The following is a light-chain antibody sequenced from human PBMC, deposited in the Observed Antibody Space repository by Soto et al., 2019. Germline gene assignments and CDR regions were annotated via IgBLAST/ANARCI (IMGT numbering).Light chain of an antibody. V-gene: IGKV3-20*01. J-gene: IGKJ1*01. CDR3: QQYGRSKRWT. CDR1: QTITGTY. Sequence: EVVLTQFPGTLSLSPGERATLSCRASQTITGTYLAWYQQKPGQAPRLLIHGASTSATGIPDRFSGGGTGTDFNLNISRVEPEDFAMYYCQQYGRSKRWTFGQGTKVDIK. CDR2: GAS.